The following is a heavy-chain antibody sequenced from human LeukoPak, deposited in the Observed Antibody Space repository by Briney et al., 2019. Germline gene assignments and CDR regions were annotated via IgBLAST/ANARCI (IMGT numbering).Heavy chain of an antibody. CDR2: ISGSGGST. Sequence: GGSLRLSCAASGFAFSSYAMSWVRQAPGKGLEWVSAISGSGGSTYYADSVKGRFTISRDNSKNTLYLQMNSLRAEDTAVYYCAKEHYDFWSGSFYYYYGMDVWGQGTTVTVSS. V-gene: IGHV3-23*01. D-gene: IGHD3-3*01. CDR3: AKEHYDFWSGSFYYYYGMDV. J-gene: IGHJ6*02. CDR1: GFAFSSYA.